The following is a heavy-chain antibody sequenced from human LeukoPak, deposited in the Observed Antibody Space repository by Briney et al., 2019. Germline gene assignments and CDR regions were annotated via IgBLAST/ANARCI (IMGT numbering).Heavy chain of an antibody. J-gene: IGHJ4*02. CDR2: ISGSGGST. V-gene: IGHV3-23*01. CDR3: AKDRRVTTVTDY. CDR1: GFTFSSYA. D-gene: IGHD4-17*01. Sequence: TGGSLRLSCAASGFTFSSYAMSWVRQAPGKGLEWVSAISGSGGSTYYADSVKGRFTISRDNSKNTLYLQMNSLRAEDTAVYYCAKDRRVTTVTDYWGQGTLVTVSS.